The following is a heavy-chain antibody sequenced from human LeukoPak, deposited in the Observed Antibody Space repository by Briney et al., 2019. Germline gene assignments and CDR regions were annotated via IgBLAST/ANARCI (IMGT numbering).Heavy chain of an antibody. CDR1: GFTFSSYW. CDR3: ARANRDYGGNPAWVDY. V-gene: IGHV3-74*01. Sequence: GGSLRLSCAASGFTFSSYWMHWVRRAPGKGRVGVSRINSDGTSTSYADSVKRRFTISRDNATNTQYLQMNSLRAEDTAVYYCARANRDYGGNPAWVDYWGQGTLVTVSS. J-gene: IGHJ4*02. CDR2: INSDGTST. D-gene: IGHD4-23*01.